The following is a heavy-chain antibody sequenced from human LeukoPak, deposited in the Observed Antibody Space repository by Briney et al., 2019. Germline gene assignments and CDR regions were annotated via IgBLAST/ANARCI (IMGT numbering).Heavy chain of an antibody. CDR3: AREVAGPIFDY. CDR1: GGTFSSYA. J-gene: IGHJ4*02. D-gene: IGHD6-19*01. CDR2: IIPIFGTA. V-gene: IGHV1-69*01. Sequence: ASVKVSCKASGGTFSSYAISWVRQAPGQGLEWMGGIIPIFGTANYAQKFRGRVTITADESTSTAYMELSSLRSEDTAVYYCAREVAGPIFDYWGQGTLVTVSS.